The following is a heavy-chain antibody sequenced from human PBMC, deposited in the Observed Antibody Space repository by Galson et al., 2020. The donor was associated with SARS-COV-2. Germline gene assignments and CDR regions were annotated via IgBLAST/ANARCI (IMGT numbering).Heavy chain of an antibody. CDR3: ARGIEAAPNNWFDP. CDR2: IYYSGIT. D-gene: IGHD6-13*01. CDR1: GDSISSSSYY. Sequence: SETLSLSCTVSGDSISSSSYYWGWVRQPPGKGLEWIGTIYYSGITYYNPSLKSRVTISVDTSKNQFSLKLNSVTAADTAVYHCARGIEAAPNNWFDPWGQGTLVTVSS. V-gene: IGHV4-39*01. J-gene: IGHJ5*02.